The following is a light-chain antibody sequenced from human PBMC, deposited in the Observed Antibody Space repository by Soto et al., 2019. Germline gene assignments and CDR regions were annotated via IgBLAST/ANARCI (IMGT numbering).Light chain of an antibody. Sequence: QRAQFACRLTGSVGDRVTITCRASQTISSWLAWYQQKPGKAPKLLIYNASTLKSGVPSRFSGSGSGTEFTLTISSLQPDDFATYYCQHYNSYSEAFGQGTKVDIK. CDR1: QTISSW. V-gene: IGKV1-5*03. J-gene: IGKJ1*01. CDR2: NAS. CDR3: QHYNSYSEA.